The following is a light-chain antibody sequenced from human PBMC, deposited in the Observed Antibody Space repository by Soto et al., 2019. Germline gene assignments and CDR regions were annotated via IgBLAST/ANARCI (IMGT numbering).Light chain of an antibody. CDR2: KAS. J-gene: IGKJ5*01. CDR3: QQRSSWPPTIT. Sequence: DIQMTQSPSTLSASVGDRVTITCRAIQSISTWLAWYQQKPGKAPKLLIYKASGLESGVPSRFSGSGSGTDFTLTISSLQPEDFAVYYCQQRSSWPPTITFGQGTRLEIK. V-gene: IGKV1-5*03. CDR1: QSISTW.